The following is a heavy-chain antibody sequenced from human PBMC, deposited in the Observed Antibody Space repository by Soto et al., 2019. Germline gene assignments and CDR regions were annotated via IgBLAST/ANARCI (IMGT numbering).Heavy chain of an antibody. CDR2: IKSENDGGTT. J-gene: IGHJ6*01. CDR3: VTERRYCTNGVCYGGYYGMDV. D-gene: IGHD2-8*01. Sequence: EAQLVETGGGLVKPGGSLRLSCAASGFTFTNTWMNWVRQAPGKGLEWVGRIKSENDGGTTDYAAPAKGRFTISRDDSKHTVYVQMTILKSEDTAVYYCVTERRYCTNGVCYGGYYGMDVWGQGTTVTVSS. CDR1: GFTFTNTW. V-gene: IGHV3-15*07.